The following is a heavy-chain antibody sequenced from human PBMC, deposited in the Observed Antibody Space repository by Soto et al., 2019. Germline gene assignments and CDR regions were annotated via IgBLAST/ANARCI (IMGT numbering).Heavy chain of an antibody. D-gene: IGHD2-15*01. CDR3: ARQICGSCYIVPYYYGMDV. Sequence: QVQLVESGGGVVQPGRSLRLSCAASGFTFSSYGMHWVRQAPGKGLEWVAVIWYDGSNKYYADSVKGRFTISRDNSKNTLYLQMNSLRAEDTAVYYCARQICGSCYIVPYYYGMDVWGQGTTVTVSS. CDR2: IWYDGSNK. J-gene: IGHJ6*02. CDR1: GFTFSSYG. V-gene: IGHV3-33*01.